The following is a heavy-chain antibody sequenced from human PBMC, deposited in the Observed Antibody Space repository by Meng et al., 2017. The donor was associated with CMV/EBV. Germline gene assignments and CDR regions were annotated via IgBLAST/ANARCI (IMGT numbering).Heavy chain of an antibody. Sequence: GGSLRLSCAASGFTFSDYYMSWIRQAPGKGLEWVSYISSSGSTIYYADSVKGRFTISRDNAKNSLYLQMNSLRAEDTALYYCAKVGRDCSSSSCYTGYYGMDVWGQGTTVTVSS. V-gene: IGHV3-11*01. J-gene: IGHJ6*02. CDR2: ISSSGSTI. D-gene: IGHD2-2*02. CDR3: AKVGRDCSSSSCYTGYYGMDV. CDR1: GFTFSDYY.